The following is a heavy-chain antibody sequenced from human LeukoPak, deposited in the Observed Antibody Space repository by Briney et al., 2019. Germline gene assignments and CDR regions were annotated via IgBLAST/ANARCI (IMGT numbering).Heavy chain of an antibody. Sequence: PSETLSLTCTVSGGSISPYYWSWIRQPPGKGLEWIGYIFHTGSGSTSHNPSLKSRVTISVDTSKNQFSLNLNSVTAADTAVYYCARAPSWSGNNWYLRWFDPWGQGTLVTVSS. V-gene: IGHV4-59*08. CDR2: IFHTGSGST. CDR3: ARAPSWSGNNWYLRWFDP. D-gene: IGHD6-13*01. J-gene: IGHJ5*02. CDR1: GGSISPYY.